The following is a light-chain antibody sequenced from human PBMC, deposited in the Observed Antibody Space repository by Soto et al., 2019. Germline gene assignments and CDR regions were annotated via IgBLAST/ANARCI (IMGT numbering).Light chain of an antibody. Sequence: DIQMTQSPSSVSASVGDRDSITCRASQGISNWLAWYQQKPGRAPKLLMYTGSSLQSGVTSRFRGTGSGKDFTLTISSLQPEDVATYYFQQANSFPLTFGGGTKVEIK. CDR2: TGS. V-gene: IGKV1-12*01. J-gene: IGKJ4*01. CDR3: QQANSFPLT. CDR1: QGISNW.